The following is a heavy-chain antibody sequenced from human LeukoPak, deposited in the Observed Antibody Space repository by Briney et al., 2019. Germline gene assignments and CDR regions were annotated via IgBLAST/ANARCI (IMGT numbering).Heavy chain of an antibody. V-gene: IGHV4-31*03. CDR1: GGSISSGGYY. CDR3: ARGAYSGYAGNFPFDY. CDR2: IYYSGST. J-gene: IGHJ4*02. D-gene: IGHD5-12*01. Sequence: SQTLSLTCTVSGGSISSGGYYWSWIRQHPGKGLEWIGYIYYSGSTYYNPSLKSRVTISVDTSKNQFSLKLSSVTAADTAVYYCARGAYSGYAGNFPFDYWGQGTLVTVSS.